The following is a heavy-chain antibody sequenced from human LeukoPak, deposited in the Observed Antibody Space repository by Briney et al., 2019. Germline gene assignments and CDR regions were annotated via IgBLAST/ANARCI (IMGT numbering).Heavy chain of an antibody. V-gene: IGHV4-38-2*02. CDR3: ARDGDFYYFDY. Sequence: SETLSLTCTVSGYSISSGNCWGWIRQPPGKGPEWIGSIYHSGSTYYNPSLKSRVSISVDTSKNQFSLRLSSVTAADTAVYYCARDGDFYYFDYWGQGTLVTVSS. J-gene: IGHJ4*02. CDR1: GYSISSGNC. CDR2: IYHSGST.